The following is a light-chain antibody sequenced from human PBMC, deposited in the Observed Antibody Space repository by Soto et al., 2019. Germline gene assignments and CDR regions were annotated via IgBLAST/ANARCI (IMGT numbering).Light chain of an antibody. CDR2: KAS. CDR1: QTISTY. CDR3: QQCNSYSTWT. J-gene: IGKJ1*01. Sequence: GDRVTIPCRASQTISTYLAWYQQKPGEAPKLLIYKASTLQSGVPSRFSGSGSGTEFTLTISSLQPDDFATYYCQQCNSYSTWTFGQGTRVEVK. V-gene: IGKV1-5*03.